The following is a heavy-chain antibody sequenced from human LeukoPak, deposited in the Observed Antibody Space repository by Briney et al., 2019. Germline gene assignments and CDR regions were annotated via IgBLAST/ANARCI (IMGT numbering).Heavy chain of an antibody. Sequence: PGGSLRLSCTASGFAFSSYAMSWVRQAPGVGLEWVSAIDGGGGRTWHADSVRGRFTISRDNSRSTLYLQMNSLRPEDTAIYYCAREGYYGSGSPPSLYFDYWGQGTLVTVSS. V-gene: IGHV3-23*01. D-gene: IGHD3-10*01. CDR3: AREGYYGSGSPPSLYFDY. CDR2: IDGGGGRT. J-gene: IGHJ4*02. CDR1: GFAFSSYA.